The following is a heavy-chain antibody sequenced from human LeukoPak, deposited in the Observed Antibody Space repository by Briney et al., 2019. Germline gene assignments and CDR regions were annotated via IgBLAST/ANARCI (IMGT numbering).Heavy chain of an antibody. CDR2: IYTSGST. J-gene: IGHJ5*02. V-gene: IGHV4-61*02. Sequence: SQTLSLTCTVSGGSISSGSCYWSWIRQPAGKGLEWIGRIYTSGSTNSNPSLKSRVTISVDTSKNQFSLKLSSVTAADTAVYYCAREAVAAQEWFDPGGQGTLVTVSS. CDR3: AREAVAAQEWFDP. CDR1: GGSISSGSCY. D-gene: IGHD6-19*01.